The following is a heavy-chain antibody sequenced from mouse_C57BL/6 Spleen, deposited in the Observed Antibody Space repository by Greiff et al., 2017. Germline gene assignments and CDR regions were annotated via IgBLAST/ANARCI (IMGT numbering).Heavy chain of an antibody. CDR2: IHPNSGST. CDR1: GYTFTSYW. D-gene: IGHD2-1*01. J-gene: IGHJ4*01. Sequence: QVQLQQPGAELVKPGASVKLSCKASGYTFTSYWMHWVKQRPGQGLEWIGMIHPNSGSTNYNEKFKSKATLTVDKSSSTAYMQLSSLTSEDSAVYYCARGIYGNYVDYAMDYWGQGTSVTVSS. V-gene: IGHV1-64*01. CDR3: ARGIYGNYVDYAMDY.